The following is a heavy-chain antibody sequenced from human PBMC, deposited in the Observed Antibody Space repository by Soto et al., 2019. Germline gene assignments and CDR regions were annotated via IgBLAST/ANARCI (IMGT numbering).Heavy chain of an antibody. D-gene: IGHD3-22*01. Sequence: SETLSRTCAVSGYSISSGYYWGWIRQPPGKGLEWIGSIYHSGSTYYNPSLKSRVTISVDTSKNQFSLKLSSVTSADTAVYYCGRAGLFWGDSSGYGTGGVDYWGQGTLVTVSS. CDR1: GYSISSGYY. CDR2: IYHSGST. J-gene: IGHJ4*02. V-gene: IGHV4-38-2*01. CDR3: GRAGLFWGDSSGYGTGGVDY.